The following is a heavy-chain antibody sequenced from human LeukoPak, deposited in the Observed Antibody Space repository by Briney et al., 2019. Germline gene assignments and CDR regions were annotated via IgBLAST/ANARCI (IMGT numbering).Heavy chain of an antibody. D-gene: IGHD4/OR15-4a*01. CDR3: AKRTVLTADAFDI. CDR1: GFTFSSYA. CDR2: ISGSGGST. Sequence: GGSLRLSCAVSGFTFSSYAMSWVRQAPGKGLEWVSGISGSGGSTYHTDSVKGRFTISRDNSKNTLYLQMNSLRAEDTAVYYCAKRTVLTADAFDIWGQGTMVTVSS. J-gene: IGHJ3*02. V-gene: IGHV3-23*01.